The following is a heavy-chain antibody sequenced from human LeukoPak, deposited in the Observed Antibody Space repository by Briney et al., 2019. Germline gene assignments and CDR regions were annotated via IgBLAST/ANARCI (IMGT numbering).Heavy chain of an antibody. D-gene: IGHD6-19*01. J-gene: IGHJ4*02. Sequence: GGSLRLSRAASGFTFSSYGMHWARQAPGKGLEGVAFIRYDGRNKHYADSAKGRFTISRDNPKNTLYLQKNTQRAEDTRVYHCARSYSSGSYYFDYWGQGTLVSVSS. CDR2: IRYDGRNK. CDR1: GFTFSSYG. V-gene: IGHV3-30*02. CDR3: ARSYSSGSYYFDY.